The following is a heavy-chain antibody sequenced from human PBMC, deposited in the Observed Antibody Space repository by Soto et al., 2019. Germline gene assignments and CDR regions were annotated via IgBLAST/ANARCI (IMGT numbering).Heavy chain of an antibody. J-gene: IGHJ4*02. V-gene: IGHV3-30*03. CDR1: GFTFSGYG. CDR3: TMSLGVSSSFVSDH. D-gene: IGHD6-13*01. Sequence: QVQLVESGGGVVQPGRSLRLSCAASGFTFSGYGMQWVRQAPGKGLEWVAVIAHDGTDQFYADSVKGRFTISRDNSKNTLYLQMSGLRAEDTAMYYCTMSLGVSSSFVSDHWGQGTLVTVSS. CDR2: IAHDGTDQ.